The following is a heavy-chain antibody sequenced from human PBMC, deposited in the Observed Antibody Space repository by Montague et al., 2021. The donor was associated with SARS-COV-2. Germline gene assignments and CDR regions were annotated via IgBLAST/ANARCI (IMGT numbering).Heavy chain of an antibody. CDR3: ARGRQHINMVVVVVTGGEYYFDF. CDR2: INHRGST. D-gene: IGHD3-22*01. CDR1: DGSLSDYS. J-gene: IGHJ4*02. V-gene: IGHV4-34*01. Sequence: SETLSLTCAVYDGSLSDYSWTWICHPPGKGLERLGEINHRGSTNYNSSLNSQVTISVATSKNQFSLKMTSVTAADPAVYYCARGRQHINMVVVVVTGGEYYFDFWGQGTLVAVSS.